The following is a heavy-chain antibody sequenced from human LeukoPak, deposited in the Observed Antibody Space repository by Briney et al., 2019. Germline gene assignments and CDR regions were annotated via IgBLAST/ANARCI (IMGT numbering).Heavy chain of an antibody. J-gene: IGHJ3*02. CDR2: ITSLGSYV. CDR3: ASPRTTVTQGDAFDI. Sequence: GWSLRLSCAASRFTFSTYAMNWVRQAPGKGLEWVSSITSLGSYVHYADSMKGRFTLSRDNAKNSLYLQMNSVRAEDMAVYYCASPRTTVTQGDAFDIWGQGTMLTVSS. CDR1: RFTFSTYA. V-gene: IGHV3-21*01. D-gene: IGHD4-17*01.